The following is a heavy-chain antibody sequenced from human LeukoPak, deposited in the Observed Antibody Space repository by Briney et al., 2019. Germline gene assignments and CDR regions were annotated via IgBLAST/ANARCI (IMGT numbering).Heavy chain of an antibody. Sequence: ASVKVSCKASGYTFTSYDFNWVRQATGQRPEWMGWMSPNSGDTGYAQKFQDRVTMTRNTSISTAYMELSSLRSDDTAVYYCARETGYYDSNGYYSYWGQGTLVTVSS. CDR2: MSPNSGDT. CDR1: GYTFTSYD. CDR3: ARETGYYDSNGYYSY. D-gene: IGHD3-22*01. J-gene: IGHJ4*02. V-gene: IGHV1-8*01.